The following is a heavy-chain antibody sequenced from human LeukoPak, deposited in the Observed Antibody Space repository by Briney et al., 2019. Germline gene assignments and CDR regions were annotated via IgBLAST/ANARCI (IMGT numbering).Heavy chain of an antibody. Sequence: TGGSLRLSCAASGFTFSSYAMSWVRQAPGKGLEWVSSISSSSSYIYYADSVKGRFTISRDNAKNSLYLQMNSLRAEDTAVYYCARDQYLAYCGGDCYSGQFDYWGQGILVTVSS. J-gene: IGHJ4*02. CDR2: ISSSSSYI. CDR3: ARDQYLAYCGGDCYSGQFDY. V-gene: IGHV3-21*01. D-gene: IGHD2-21*02. CDR1: GFTFSSYA.